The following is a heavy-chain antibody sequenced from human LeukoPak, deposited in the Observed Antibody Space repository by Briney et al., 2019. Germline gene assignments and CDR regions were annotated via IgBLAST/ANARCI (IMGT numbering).Heavy chain of an antibody. V-gene: IGHV4-59*08. CDR1: DGSISNYY. CDR3: ARLNLRYFESSGFPYWYFTL. J-gene: IGHJ2*01. CDR2: VYYSGAT. Sequence: PSETLSLTCTVSDGSISNYYWSWLRQPPGKGVQWIGYVYYSGATKYNPSLKSRGSMSVDASKHLFSLRLSSVTATDTAVYYCARLNLRYFESSGFPYWYFTLWGRGTLVTVSS. D-gene: IGHD3-22*01.